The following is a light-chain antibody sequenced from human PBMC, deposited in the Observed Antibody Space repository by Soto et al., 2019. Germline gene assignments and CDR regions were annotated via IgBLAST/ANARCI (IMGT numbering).Light chain of an antibody. Sequence: QSVLTQPASVSGSPGQSITISCTGTTSDIDDYNYVSWYQQHPGKAPKLLIYEVTYRPSGVSNRFSGSKSGNTASLTISGLQAEDDGDYYCTSYTGSNTRLFVFGTGTKLTVL. J-gene: IGLJ1*01. CDR3: TSYTGSNTRLFV. CDR2: EVT. V-gene: IGLV2-14*01. CDR1: TSDIDDYNY.